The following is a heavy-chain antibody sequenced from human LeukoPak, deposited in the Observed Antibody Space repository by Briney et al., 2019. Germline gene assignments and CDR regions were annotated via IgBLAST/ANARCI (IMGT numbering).Heavy chain of an antibody. J-gene: IGHJ4*02. CDR1: GFTFSSFA. D-gene: IGHD2-8*02. Sequence: GGSLRLSCAASGFTFSSFAMTWVRQAPEKGLEWVSGFDGNGPNTYYADSVKGRWTISRDNSRNTLYLEMNSLRPEDTAIYYCAKPRTTGLGWAQFDYWGQGSLVTVSS. CDR3: AKPRTTGLGWAQFDY. V-gene: IGHV3-23*01. CDR2: FDGNGPNT.